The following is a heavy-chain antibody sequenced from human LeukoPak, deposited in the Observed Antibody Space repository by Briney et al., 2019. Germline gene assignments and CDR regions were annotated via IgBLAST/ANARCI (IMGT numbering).Heavy chain of an antibody. Sequence: GGSLRLSCAASGFTFSDYAMSWVRHAPGKGREWVSAISGRGGNTYYADSVNGRFTISRDNSKNTLSLQMNTLRAEDTAVYYCGKAQTACGGDCYSNFDYWGRGTLVTVSS. CDR1: GFTFSDYA. CDR2: ISGRGGNT. D-gene: IGHD2-21*02. V-gene: IGHV3-23*01. J-gene: IGHJ4*02. CDR3: GKAQTACGGDCYSNFDY.